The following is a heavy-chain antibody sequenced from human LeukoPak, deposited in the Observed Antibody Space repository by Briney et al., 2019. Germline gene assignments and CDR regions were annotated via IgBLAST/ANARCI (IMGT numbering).Heavy chain of an antibody. Sequence: GGSLRLSCAASGFTFSSYARSWVRQAPGKGLEWVSAISGSGGSTYYADSVKGRFTISRDNSKNTLYLQMNSLRAEDTAVYYCAKGTGATYYYYYYMDVWGKGTTVTVSS. CDR1: GFTFSSYA. D-gene: IGHD1-26*01. J-gene: IGHJ6*03. CDR3: AKGTGATYYYYYYMDV. V-gene: IGHV3-23*01. CDR2: ISGSGGST.